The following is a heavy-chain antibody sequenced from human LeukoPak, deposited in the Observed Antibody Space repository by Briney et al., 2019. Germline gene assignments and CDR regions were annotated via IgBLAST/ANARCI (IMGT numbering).Heavy chain of an antibody. J-gene: IGHJ3*02. CDR3: AREPIPLSGYDTFDI. CDR2: IYHSGNT. V-gene: IGHV4-39*02. D-gene: IGHD3-9*01. Sequence: KPSETLSLTCTVSGGSISSSSYYWGWIRQPPGKGLEWIGSIYHSGNTYYNPSLESRVTISVDTSKIHFSLRLSSVTAADTAVYYCAREPIPLSGYDTFDIWGQGTLVTVSS. CDR1: GGSISSSSYY.